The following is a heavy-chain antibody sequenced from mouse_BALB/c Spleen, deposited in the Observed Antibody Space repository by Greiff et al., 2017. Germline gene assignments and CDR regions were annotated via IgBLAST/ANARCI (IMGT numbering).Heavy chain of an antibody. D-gene: IGHD2-12*01. CDR2: INSNGGST. V-gene: IGHV5-6-3*01. CDR1: GFTFSSYG. Sequence: EVQLMESGGGLVQPGGSLKLSCAASGFTFSSYGMSWVRQTPDKRLELVATINSNGGSTYYPDSVKGRFTISRDNAKNTLYLQMSSLKSEDTAMYYCARDDSSWAWFAYWGQGTLVTVSA. CDR3: ARDDSSWAWFAY. J-gene: IGHJ3*01.